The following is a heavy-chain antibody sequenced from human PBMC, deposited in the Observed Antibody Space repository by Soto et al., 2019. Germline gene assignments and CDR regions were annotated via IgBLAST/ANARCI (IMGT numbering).Heavy chain of an antibody. CDR1: GASISSYY. CDR3: ARIVGATIYYYGMDV. CDR2: INHSGST. D-gene: IGHD1-26*01. V-gene: IGHV4-59*12. J-gene: IGHJ6*02. Sequence: PSETLSLTCTVSGASISSYYWNWIRQSPGKGLEWIGHINHSGSTNYNPSLKSRVTISVDTSKNQFSLKLSSVTAADTAVYYCARIVGATIYYYGMDVWGQGTTVTVSS.